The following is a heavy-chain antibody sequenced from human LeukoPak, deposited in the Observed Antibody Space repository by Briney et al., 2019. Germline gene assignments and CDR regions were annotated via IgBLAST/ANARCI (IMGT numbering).Heavy chain of an antibody. CDR2: ISSSSSCT. V-gene: IGHV3-11*06. CDR3: ARLGVRGSFDY. J-gene: IGHJ4*02. CDR1: GFTFSDYY. D-gene: IGHD3-10*01. Sequence: GGSLRLSCAASGFTFSDYYMSWIRQAPGKGLEWVSYISSSSSCTNYADSVKGRFTISRDNAKNSLYLQMNSLRAEDTAVYYCARLGVRGSFDYWGQGTLVTVSS.